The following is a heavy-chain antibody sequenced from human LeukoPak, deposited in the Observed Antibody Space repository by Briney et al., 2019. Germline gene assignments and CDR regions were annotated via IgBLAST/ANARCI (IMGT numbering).Heavy chain of an antibody. CDR1: GFDFSIYG. D-gene: IGHD3-10*01. CDR2: INSRGNYI. Sequence: PGGSLRLSCAASGFDFSIYGMNWVCQAPGKGLEWVSSINSRGNYIYYSDSLKGRFTISRDNARSSLYLQMSSLRAEDTAVYYCARRREHGSGSDWLWGQGTLVTVSS. V-gene: IGHV3-21*01. J-gene: IGHJ4*02. CDR3: ARRREHGSGSDWL.